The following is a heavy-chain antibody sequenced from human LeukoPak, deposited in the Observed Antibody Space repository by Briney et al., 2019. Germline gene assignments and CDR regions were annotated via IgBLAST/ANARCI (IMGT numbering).Heavy chain of an antibody. CDR2: VYYTGTT. V-gene: IGHV4-39*01. CDR1: GGSISGSSYY. CDR3: ARRWTTVTTSWFDP. J-gene: IGHJ5*02. D-gene: IGHD4-17*01. Sequence: SETLSLTCTVSGGSISGSSYYWAWNRQPPGKGPEWIGSVYYTGTTYYNPSLRSRVTIAVDTSKNQSSLKLSSVTAVDTAVYYCARRWTTVTTSWFDPWGQGALVTVSS.